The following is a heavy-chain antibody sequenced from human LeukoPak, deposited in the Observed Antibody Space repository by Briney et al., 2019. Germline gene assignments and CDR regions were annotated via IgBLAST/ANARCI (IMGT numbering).Heavy chain of an antibody. V-gene: IGHV3-53*01. CDR3: ARDYGDYKSDAFDI. J-gene: IGHJ3*02. CDR2: IYSGGST. CDR1: GFTVSSNY. D-gene: IGHD4-17*01. Sequence: PGGSLRLSCAASGFTVSSNYMSWVRQAPGKGLEWVSVIYSGGSTYYPDSVKGRFTISRDNSKNTLYLQMNSLRAEDTAVYYCARDYGDYKSDAFDIWGQGTMVTVSS.